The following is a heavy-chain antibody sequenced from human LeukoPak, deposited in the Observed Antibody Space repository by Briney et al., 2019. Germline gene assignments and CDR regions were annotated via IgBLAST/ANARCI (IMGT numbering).Heavy chain of an antibody. V-gene: IGHV4-59*12. CDR3: ARCPAAARSWYWV. CDR1: GGSISSYY. J-gene: IGHJ4*02. D-gene: IGHD6-13*01. CDR2: ISDIGSI. Sequence: SETLSLTCTVSGGSISSYYWGWIRQPPGKGLEWTAYISDIGSINYNPSLKSRVTISLDTSKNQFSLKLSSVTAADTAVYYCARCPAAARSWYWVWGQGTLVTVSS.